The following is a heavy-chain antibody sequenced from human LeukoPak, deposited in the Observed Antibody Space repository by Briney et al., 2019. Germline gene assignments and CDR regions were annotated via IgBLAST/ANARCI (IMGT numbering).Heavy chain of an antibody. CDR2: IYDSANT. V-gene: IGHV4-30-2*05. D-gene: IGHD3-16*01. J-gene: IGHJ6*03. CDR3: ARDKGIFGGHYYMDV. Sequence: SETLSLTCTVFSASISSGGYYWSWIRQPPGKGLEWIGYIYDSANTYYNPSLKSRVTISVDTSKNQFSLKLSSVAAADTAVYYCARDKGIFGGHYYMDVWGKGTTVTVSS. CDR1: SASISSGGYY.